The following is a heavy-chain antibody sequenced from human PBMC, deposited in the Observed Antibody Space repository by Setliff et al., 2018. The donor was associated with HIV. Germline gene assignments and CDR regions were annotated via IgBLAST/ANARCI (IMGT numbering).Heavy chain of an antibody. CDR1: GGSIISGGNY. CDR2: IYTSGST. J-gene: IGHJ3*02. V-gene: IGHV4-61*02. CDR3: VRGPHTSSWYGGYAFDI. D-gene: IGHD6-13*01. Sequence: SETLSLTCTVSGGSIISGGNYWSWIRQPAGKGLEWIGRIYTSGSTNYNPSLKSRVTMSVDTSKNQFSLNLNSVTAADTAVYYCVRGPHTSSWYGGYAFDIWGQGTMVTVSS.